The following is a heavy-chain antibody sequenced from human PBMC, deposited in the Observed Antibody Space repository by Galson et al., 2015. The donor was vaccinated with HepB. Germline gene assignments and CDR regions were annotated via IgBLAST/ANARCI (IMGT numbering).Heavy chain of an antibody. CDR1: GYTLTSYG. CDR3: ARGQDITGYYYYSYGMDV. D-gene: IGHD2-15*01. CDR2: IGTYNGDT. J-gene: IGHJ6*02. V-gene: IGHV1-18*04. Sequence: SVKVSCKASGYTLTSYGINWVRQAPGQGLEWMGWIGTYNGDTNYAQKLQGRVTMTTDTSTNTAYMELRSLGSDDTAVYYCARGQDITGYYYYSYGMDVWGQGTTVTVSS.